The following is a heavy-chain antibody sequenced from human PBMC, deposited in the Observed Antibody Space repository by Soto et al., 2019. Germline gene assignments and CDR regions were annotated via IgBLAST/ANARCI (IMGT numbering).Heavy chain of an antibody. D-gene: IGHD3-3*01. CDR3: NRGSEYDFWSGYL. V-gene: IGHV1-69*06. Sequence: QERLVQSGAEVRKPGSSVKVPGMVPGGTSPRYPINGGQQAPGQGLEWVGGIVPIFGTSKYAQKFQGGVKITADTSTNIAYMELRSLRSEDTAVYYCNRGSEYDFWSGYLWGQGTLVSVSS. CDR2: IVPIFGTS. CDR1: GGTSPRYP. J-gene: IGHJ4*02.